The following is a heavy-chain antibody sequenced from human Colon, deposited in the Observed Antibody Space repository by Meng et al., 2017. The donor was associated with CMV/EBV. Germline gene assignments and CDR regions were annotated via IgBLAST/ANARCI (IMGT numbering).Heavy chain of an antibody. Sequence: GSLRLSCTVSGGSISSYYWSWIRQPPGKGLEWIGYIYYSGSTNYNPSLKSRVTISVDTSKNQFSLKLSSVTAADTAVYYCARAAGYCSSTSCYQSGMDVRGQGTTVTVSS. D-gene: IGHD2-2*01. CDR1: GGSISSYY. V-gene: IGHV4-59*01. J-gene: IGHJ6*02. CDR3: ARAAGYCSSTSCYQSGMDV. CDR2: IYYSGST.